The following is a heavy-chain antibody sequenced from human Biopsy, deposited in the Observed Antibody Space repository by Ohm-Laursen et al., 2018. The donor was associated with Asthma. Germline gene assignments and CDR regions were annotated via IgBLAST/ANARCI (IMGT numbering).Heavy chain of an antibody. CDR3: ARHWDWGSFFDY. D-gene: IGHD7-27*01. J-gene: IGHJ4*02. CDR1: GLSSSGYY. V-gene: IGHV4-39*01. Sequence: GTLSLTCSMYGLSSSGYYWTWIPQPPGKGLEWMGSISYTGSAYHNPSLKSRVTISVDTSKNHFSLKLSSVTAADTAVYYCARHWDWGSFFDYWGQGTPVTVSS. CDR2: ISYTGSA.